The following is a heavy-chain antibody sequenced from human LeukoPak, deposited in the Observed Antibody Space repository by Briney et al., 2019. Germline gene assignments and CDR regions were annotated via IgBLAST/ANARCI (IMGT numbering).Heavy chain of an antibody. Sequence: GGSLRLSCAASGFTFSSYAMSWVRQAPGKGLEWVSAISGSGGSTYYADSVKGRFTISRDNSKNTLYLQMNSLRAEDTAVYYCAKGKGRYYDSSGFFDYWGQGTLVTVSS. J-gene: IGHJ4*02. V-gene: IGHV3-23*01. CDR1: GFTFSSYA. CDR3: AKGKGRYYDSSGFFDY. D-gene: IGHD3-22*01. CDR2: ISGSGGST.